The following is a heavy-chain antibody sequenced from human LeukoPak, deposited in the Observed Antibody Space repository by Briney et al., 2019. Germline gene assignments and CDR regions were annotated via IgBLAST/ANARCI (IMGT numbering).Heavy chain of an antibody. Sequence: RASVKVSCKASGYTFTSYGISWVRQAPGQGLEWMGWISAYNGNTNYPQKLQGRVTMTTDTSTSTAYMELRSLRSDDTAVYYCVRSPTYYSDTSGSNYFDYWGQGTLVTVSS. J-gene: IGHJ4*02. CDR2: ISAYNGNT. CDR3: VRSPTYYSDTSGSNYFDY. D-gene: IGHD3-22*01. CDR1: GYTFTSYG. V-gene: IGHV1-18*01.